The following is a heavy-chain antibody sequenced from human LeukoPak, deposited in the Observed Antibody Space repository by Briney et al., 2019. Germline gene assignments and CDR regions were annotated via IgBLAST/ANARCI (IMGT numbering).Heavy chain of an antibody. J-gene: IGHJ4*02. Sequence: GASVKVSCKASGYTFTGYYMHWVRQAPGQGLEWMGWINPNSGGTNYAQKFQGRVTMTRDTSISTAYMGLSRLRSDDTAVYYCARSAFGELLQDDYWGQGTLVTVSS. V-gene: IGHV1-2*02. CDR3: ARSAFGELLQDDY. CDR2: INPNSGGT. D-gene: IGHD3-10*01. CDR1: GYTFTGYY.